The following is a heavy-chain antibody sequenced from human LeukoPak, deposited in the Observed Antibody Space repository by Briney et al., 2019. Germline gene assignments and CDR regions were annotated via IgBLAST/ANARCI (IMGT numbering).Heavy chain of an antibody. D-gene: IGHD5-18*01. V-gene: IGHV3-30*03. CDR2: ISDDGNNK. CDR3: ARGLTAMRDYDY. CDR1: GFTFSSYG. J-gene: IGHJ4*02. Sequence: GGSLRLSCAASGFTFSSYGMHWVRQAPGKGLEWVAVISDDGNNKYYADSVKGRFTISRDNSKNTLYLQMNSLRAEDTAVYYCARGLTAMRDYDYWGQGTLVTVSS.